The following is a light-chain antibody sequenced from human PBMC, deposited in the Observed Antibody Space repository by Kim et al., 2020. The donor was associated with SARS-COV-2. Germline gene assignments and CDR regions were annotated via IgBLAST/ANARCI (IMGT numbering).Light chain of an antibody. J-gene: IGKJ1*01. CDR1: QSLSATF. CDR3: QQYGTSGRT. CDR2: GAS. Sequence: SPGDRAPLSPRASQSLSATFIAWYQQKSGQAPRLLTSGASIRATGIPDRFSGSGAGADFSLTINRLEPEDFAVYYCQQYGTSGRTFGQGTKVEIK. V-gene: IGKV3-20*01.